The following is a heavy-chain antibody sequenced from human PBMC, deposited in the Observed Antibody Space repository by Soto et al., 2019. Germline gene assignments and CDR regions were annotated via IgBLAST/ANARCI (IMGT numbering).Heavy chain of an antibody. CDR2: IYYSGST. D-gene: IGHD3-22*01. Sequence: SETLSLTCTVSGGSISSYYWSWIRQPPGKGLEWIGYIYYSGSTNYNPSLKSRVTISVDTSKNQFSLKLSSVTAADTAVYYCARDGRPYDSSGYSDDAFDIWGQGTMVTVSS. J-gene: IGHJ3*02. V-gene: IGHV4-59*01. CDR1: GGSISSYY. CDR3: ARDGRPYDSSGYSDDAFDI.